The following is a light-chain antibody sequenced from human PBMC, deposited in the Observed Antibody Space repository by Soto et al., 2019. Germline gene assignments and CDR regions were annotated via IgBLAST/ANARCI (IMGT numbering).Light chain of an antibody. V-gene: IGKV3-20*01. CDR2: GAS. CDR1: QSVSSSY. CDR3: HQYGTSPQT. Sequence: EVVLTQSPGTVSLSPGERATLSCRASQSVSSSYLAWYQHKRGQAPRLLMYGASSRATGVPDRFSGRGSGTDFTLTISRLEPEDFAVYYCHQYGTSPQTFGQGTKVDIK. J-gene: IGKJ1*01.